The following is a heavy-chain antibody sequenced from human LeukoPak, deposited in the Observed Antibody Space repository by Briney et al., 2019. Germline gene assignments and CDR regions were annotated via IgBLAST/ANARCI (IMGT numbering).Heavy chain of an antibody. CDR1: GGTFTIYA. Sequence: SVTVSFTASGGTFTIYAISWVRHAPGQGLEWMGGIIPIFGTANYSQKFQGRVTITADKSTSTAYMELSSLRSEDTAVYYCARDSARERGLWFDPWGQGTLVTVSS. CDR3: ARDSARERGLWFDP. CDR2: IIPIFGTA. J-gene: IGHJ5*02. V-gene: IGHV1-69*06. D-gene: IGHD3-16*01.